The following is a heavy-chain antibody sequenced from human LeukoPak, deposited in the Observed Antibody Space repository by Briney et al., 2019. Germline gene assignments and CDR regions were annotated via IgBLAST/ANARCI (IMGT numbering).Heavy chain of an antibody. CDR3: ARVPKATRFDY. CDR2: INHSGST. J-gene: IGHJ4*02. CDR1: GGSFSGYY. D-gene: IGHD5-12*01. Sequence: SETLSLTCAVYGGSFSGYYWSWIRQPPGKGLEWIGEINHSGSTNYNPSLKSRVTISVDTSKNQFSLKLSSVTAADTAVYYCARVPKATRFDYWGQGTLVTVSS. V-gene: IGHV4-34*01.